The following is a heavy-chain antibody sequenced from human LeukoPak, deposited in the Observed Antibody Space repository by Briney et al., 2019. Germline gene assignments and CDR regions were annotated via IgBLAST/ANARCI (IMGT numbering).Heavy chain of an antibody. CDR3: ARVGYSSGGGDY. V-gene: IGHV3-21*01. D-gene: IGHD6-19*01. J-gene: IGHJ4*02. CDR1: GFTFSSYS. Sequence: GGSLRLSCAASGFTFSSYSMNWVRQAPGKGLEWVSSISSSSSYIYYADSVKGRFTISRDNAKNSLYLQVNSLRAEDTAVYYCARVGYSSGGGDYWGQGTLVTVSS. CDR2: ISSSSSYI.